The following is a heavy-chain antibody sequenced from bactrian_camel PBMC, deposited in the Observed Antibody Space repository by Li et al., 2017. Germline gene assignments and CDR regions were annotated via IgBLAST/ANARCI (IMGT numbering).Heavy chain of an antibody. Sequence: HVQLVESGGGSVQTGGSLTLSCEVSGHTVSNYCMAWFRQAPGKSRRGIGAIGTDGSTVYVDDVKGRFTISQDNAKNTLYLQMNSLKPEDSAIYYCAKGDRSYGDSCRNKYWGQGTQVTVS. CDR2: IGTDGST. V-gene: IGHV3S53*01. D-gene: IGHD6*01. CDR3: AKGDRSYGDSCRNKY. CDR1: GHTVSNYC. J-gene: IGHJ4*01.